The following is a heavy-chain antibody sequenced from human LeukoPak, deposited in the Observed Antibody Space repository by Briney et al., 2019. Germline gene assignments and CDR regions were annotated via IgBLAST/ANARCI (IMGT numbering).Heavy chain of an antibody. V-gene: IGHV4-39*01. CDR2: IYDSGST. Sequence: PSETLSLTCTVSGGSIRSSYYYWGWIRQPPGKGLEWIGSIYDSGSTYYDPSPKSRVTISVDTSKNQFSLKLSSVTAADTAVYYCARHGGGSYYGWFDPWGQGTLVTVSS. J-gene: IGHJ5*02. CDR1: GGSIRSSYYY. CDR3: ARHGGGSYYGWFDP. D-gene: IGHD1-26*01.